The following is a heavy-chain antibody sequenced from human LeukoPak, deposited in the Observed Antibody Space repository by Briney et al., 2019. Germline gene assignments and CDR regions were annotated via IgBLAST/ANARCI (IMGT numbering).Heavy chain of an antibody. CDR1: GYTFISYD. J-gene: IGHJ4*02. Sequence: ASVKVSCKASGYTFISYDINWVRQAPGQGLEWMGWMNPNSGNTGYAQKFQGRVTITRNTSISTAYMELSSLRSEDTAVYYCARGAKYYYGSGFSFDYWGQGTLVTVSS. CDR3: ARGAKYYYGSGFSFDY. CDR2: MNPNSGNT. V-gene: IGHV1-8*03. D-gene: IGHD3-10*01.